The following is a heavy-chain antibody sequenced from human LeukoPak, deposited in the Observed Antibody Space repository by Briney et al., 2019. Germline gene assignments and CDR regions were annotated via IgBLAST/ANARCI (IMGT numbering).Heavy chain of an antibody. Sequence: SETLSLTCTVSGFSISSDFSWGWTRPPPGKGLEWIGCIYHSGATSYCPSLKSRVTISVDTSKNQFSLNLSSVTAADTAVYYCARGVDHWGQGTLVTVSS. CDR1: GFSISSDFS. CDR3: ARGVDH. CDR2: IYHSGAT. V-gene: IGHV4-38-2*02. J-gene: IGHJ4*02.